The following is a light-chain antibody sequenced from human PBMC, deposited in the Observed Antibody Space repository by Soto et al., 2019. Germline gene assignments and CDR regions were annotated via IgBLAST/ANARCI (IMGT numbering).Light chain of an antibody. Sequence: IQMTQSPSTLSASVGDRVTITCRASQSISDSLAWYQQKPGKAPKLLIYKASSLESGVPSRFSGSGSGTEFTLTISSLQPDDFATYYCQQYNSYSRTFGQGTKVDIK. CDR1: QSISDS. J-gene: IGKJ1*01. V-gene: IGKV1-5*03. CDR2: KAS. CDR3: QQYNSYSRT.